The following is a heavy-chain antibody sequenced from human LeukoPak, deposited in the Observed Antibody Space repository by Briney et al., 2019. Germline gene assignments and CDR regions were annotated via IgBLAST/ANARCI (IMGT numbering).Heavy chain of an antibody. CDR1: GFTFSSYA. CDR3: AKSYYYGSGSPSLDY. Sequence: GGSLRLSCAASGFTFSSYAMTWVRQAPGKGLEWVSGISGGNGATYYADSVKGRFTISTDNSKNTLYLQMNSLRVEDTAVYYCAKSYYYGSGSPSLDYWGQGTLVTVSS. D-gene: IGHD3-10*01. CDR2: ISGGNGAT. J-gene: IGHJ4*02. V-gene: IGHV3-23*01.